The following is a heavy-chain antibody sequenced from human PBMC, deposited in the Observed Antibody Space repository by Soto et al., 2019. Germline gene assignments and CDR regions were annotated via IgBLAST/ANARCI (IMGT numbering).Heavy chain of an antibody. D-gene: IGHD1-26*01. CDR3: ARVSGSYYYGMDV. CDR2: IYYSGST. Sequence: SETLSLTCTVSGGSINPYYWSWIRQSPGKGLEWIGYIYYSGSTNYNPSLKSRVTISVDTSKNQFSLKLNSMTAADSAVYYCARVSGSYYYGMDVWGQGTPVPVSS. J-gene: IGHJ6*02. CDR1: GGSINPYY. V-gene: IGHV4-59*01.